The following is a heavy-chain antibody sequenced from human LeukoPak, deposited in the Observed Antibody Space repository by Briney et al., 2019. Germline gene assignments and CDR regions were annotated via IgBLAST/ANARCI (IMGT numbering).Heavy chain of an antibody. J-gene: IGHJ4*02. CDR2: IYYSGST. CDR3: ARTSGSYRHFGY. Sequence: SETLSLTCTVSGGSISSSSYYWGWIRPPPGKGLEWTGSIYYSGSTYYNPSLKSRVTISVDTSKNQFSLKLSSVTAADTAVYYCARTSGSYRHFGYWGQGTLVTVSS. V-gene: IGHV4-39*01. CDR1: GGSISSSSYY. D-gene: IGHD1-26*01.